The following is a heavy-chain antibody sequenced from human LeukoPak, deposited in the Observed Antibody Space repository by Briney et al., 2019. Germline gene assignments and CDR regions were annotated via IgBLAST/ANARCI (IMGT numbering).Heavy chain of an antibody. CDR1: GQTFTSCD. Sequence: GASVKVSCKASGQTFTSCDINWVRQATGQGLEWMGWMNPNSGNTGYGQSFQGRITMTRDISIGTAYMELSNLTSEDTAIYYCTRGSSGRRDNWGQGTLVTVSA. CDR3: TRGSSGRRDN. J-gene: IGHJ4*02. D-gene: IGHD6-19*01. CDR2: MNPNSGNT. V-gene: IGHV1-8*01.